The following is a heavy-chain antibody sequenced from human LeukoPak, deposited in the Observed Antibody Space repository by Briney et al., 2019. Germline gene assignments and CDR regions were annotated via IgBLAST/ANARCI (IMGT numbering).Heavy chain of an antibody. CDR3: ARKRKGAYDFDY. Sequence: SETLSLTCTVSGGSVSSTTYYWSWIRQPPGKGLEWIGRIYTSGSTNYNPSLKSRVTMSVDTSNNQFSLKLSSVTAADTAVYYCARKRKGAYDFDYWGQGTLVTVSS. J-gene: IGHJ4*02. D-gene: IGHD3-16*01. CDR1: GGSVSSTTYY. V-gene: IGHV4-61*01. CDR2: IYTSGST.